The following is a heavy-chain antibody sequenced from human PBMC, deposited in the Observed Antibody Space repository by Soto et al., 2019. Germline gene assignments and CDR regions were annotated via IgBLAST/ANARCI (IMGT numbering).Heavy chain of an antibody. J-gene: IGHJ3*02. CDR1: GYSFTSYW. CDR3: ASHSSSWYEDAFDI. CDR2: IYPGDSDT. D-gene: IGHD6-13*01. V-gene: IGHV5-51*01. Sequence: PGESLKISFKGSGYSFTSYWIGWVRQMPGKGLEWMGIIYPGDSDTRYSPSFQGQVTISADKSISTAYLQWSGLKASDTAMYYCASHSSSWYEDAFDIWGQGTMVTVSS.